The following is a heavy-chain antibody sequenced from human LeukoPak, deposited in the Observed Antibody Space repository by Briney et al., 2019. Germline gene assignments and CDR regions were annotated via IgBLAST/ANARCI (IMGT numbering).Heavy chain of an antibody. CDR2: IIPIFGTA. CDR3: ARVFLGAVAGSHYYYYYMDV. D-gene: IGHD6-19*01. Sequence: SVKVSCKASGGTFSSYAISRVRQAPGQGLEWMGGIIPIFGTANYAQKFQGRVTITADESTSTAYMELSSLRSEDTAVYYCARVFLGAVAGSHYYYYYMDVWGKGTTVTISS. J-gene: IGHJ6*03. V-gene: IGHV1-69*13. CDR1: GGTFSSYA.